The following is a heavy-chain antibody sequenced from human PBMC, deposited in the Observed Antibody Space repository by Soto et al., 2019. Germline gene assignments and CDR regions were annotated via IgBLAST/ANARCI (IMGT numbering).Heavy chain of an antibody. J-gene: IGHJ4*02. CDR1: GFTFSDYY. Sequence: PGGSLRLSCAAPGFTFSDYYMSWIRPAPGKGLEWLSYISSGSSYTDYADSVRGRFTIPRDNAKNSLYLQMNSLRAEDTAVYYCARAGTSSSWSFTNFWGQGTQVTVSS. D-gene: IGHD6-13*01. V-gene: IGHV3-11*05. CDR3: ARAGTSSSWSFTNF. CDR2: ISSGSSYT.